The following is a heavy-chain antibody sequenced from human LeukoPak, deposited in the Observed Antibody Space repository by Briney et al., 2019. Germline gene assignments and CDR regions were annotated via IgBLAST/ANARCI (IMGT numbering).Heavy chain of an antibody. Sequence: SETLSLTCAVYGGSFSDYYWSWIRQPPGKGLEWIGYIYYSGSTYYNPSLKSRVTISVDTSKNQFSPKLSSVTAADTAVYYCARARRYDYVWGSYRQDAFDIWGQGTMVTVSS. CDR2: IYYSGST. CDR1: GGSFSDYY. V-gene: IGHV4-30-4*08. D-gene: IGHD3-16*02. J-gene: IGHJ3*02. CDR3: ARARRYDYVWGSYRQDAFDI.